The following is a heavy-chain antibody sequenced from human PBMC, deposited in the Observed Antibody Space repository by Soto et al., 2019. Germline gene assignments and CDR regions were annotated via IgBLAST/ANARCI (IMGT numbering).Heavy chain of an antibody. CDR3: ARGRKLGYCSSTRCPSFDY. Sequence: QVQLVQSGAEVKKPGSSVKVSCKASGGTFSSYAISWVRQAPGQGLEWMGGIIPIFGTTNYAQKFQGRVTITADESTSKAYMELSSLRSEDTAVYYCARGRKLGYCSSTRCPSFDYWGQGTLVTVSS. CDR2: IIPIFGTT. J-gene: IGHJ4*02. D-gene: IGHD2-2*01. V-gene: IGHV1-69*01. CDR1: GGTFSSYA.